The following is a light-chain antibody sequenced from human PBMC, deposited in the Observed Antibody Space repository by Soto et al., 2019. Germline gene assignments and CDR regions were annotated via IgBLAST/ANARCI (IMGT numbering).Light chain of an antibody. CDR3: SSFTSRHTYV. V-gene: IGLV2-14*01. CDR1: SSDVGAYNY. CDR2: DVR. J-gene: IGLJ1*01. Sequence: QCALAQPASVSGSPGQSITISCTGTSSDVGAYNYVSWYQQNPGKAPKLLIYDVRYRPSGVSNRFSCSKSGNTAYLIISGLQAEDEADYYCSSFTSRHTYVFGSGTKLTVL.